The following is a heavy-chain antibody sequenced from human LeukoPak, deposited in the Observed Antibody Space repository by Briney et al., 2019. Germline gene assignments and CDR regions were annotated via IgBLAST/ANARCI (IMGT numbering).Heavy chain of an antibody. J-gene: IGHJ5*02. V-gene: IGHV1-2*04. Sequence: ASVKVSCKASGYTFTGYYMHWVRQAPGQGLEWMGWINPNSGGTNYAQKFQGWVTMTRDTSISTAYMELRRLRSDDTAVYYCARELGYCSSTSCFNWFDPWGQGTLVTVSS. CDR2: INPNSGGT. CDR1: GYTFTGYY. D-gene: IGHD2-2*01. CDR3: ARELGYCSSTSCFNWFDP.